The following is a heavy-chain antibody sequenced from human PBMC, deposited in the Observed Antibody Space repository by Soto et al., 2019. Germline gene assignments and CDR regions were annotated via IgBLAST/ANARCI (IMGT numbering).Heavy chain of an antibody. CDR2: IIPIFGTA. CDR3: ARDHIGIQLWHNYYYYHGIDV. J-gene: IGHJ6*02. V-gene: IGHV1-69*13. Sequence: ASVKVSCKASGGTFSSYAISWVRQAPGQGLEWMGGIIPIFGTANYAQKFQGRVTITADESTSTAYMELSSLRYEDTAVYYCARDHIGIQLWHNYYYYHGIDVSGAGTTVTV. D-gene: IGHD5-18*01. CDR1: GGTFSSYA.